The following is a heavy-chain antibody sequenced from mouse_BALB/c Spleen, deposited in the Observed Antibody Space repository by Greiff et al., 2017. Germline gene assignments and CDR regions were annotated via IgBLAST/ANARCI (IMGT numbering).Heavy chain of an antibody. CDR2: IDPANGNT. J-gene: IGHJ1*01. V-gene: IGHV14-3*02. D-gene: IGHD1-1*01. Sequence: EVQLQQSGAELVKPGASVKLSCTASGFNIKDTYMHWVKQRPEQGLEWIGRIDPANGNTKYDPKFQGKATITADTSSNTAYLQLSSLTSEDTAVYYWARNGNYRYFDVWGAGTTVTVSS. CDR1: GFNIKDTY. CDR3: ARNGNYRYFDV.